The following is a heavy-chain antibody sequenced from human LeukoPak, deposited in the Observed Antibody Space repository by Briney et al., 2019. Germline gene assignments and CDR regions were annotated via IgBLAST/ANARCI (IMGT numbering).Heavy chain of an antibody. CDR1: GGSFSGYD. J-gene: IGHJ4*02. CDR3: ARFYYDSSGYYYVAY. D-gene: IGHD3-22*01. Sequence: SETLSLTCAVYGGSFSGYDWSWIRQPPGKGLEWIGEINHSGSTNYNPSLKSRVTISVDTSKNQFSLKLSSVTAADTAVYYCARFYYDSSGYYYVAYWGQGTLVTVSS. V-gene: IGHV4-34*01. CDR2: INHSGST.